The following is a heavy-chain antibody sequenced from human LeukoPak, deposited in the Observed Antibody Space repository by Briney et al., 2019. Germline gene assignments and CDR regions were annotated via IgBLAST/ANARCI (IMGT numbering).Heavy chain of an antibody. J-gene: IGHJ4*02. V-gene: IGHV1-24*01. Sequence: ASAKVSCKVSGYTLTELSMHWVRQAPGKGLEWMGGFDPEVGETIYAQKFQGRVTMTEDTSTDTAYMELSSLRSEDTAVYYCATDILGYYDSSGYSYYWGQGTLVTVSS. CDR3: ATDILGYYDSSGYSYY. D-gene: IGHD3-22*01. CDR2: FDPEVGET. CDR1: GYTLTELS.